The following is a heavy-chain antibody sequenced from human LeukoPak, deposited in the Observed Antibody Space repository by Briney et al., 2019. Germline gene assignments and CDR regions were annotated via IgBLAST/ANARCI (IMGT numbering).Heavy chain of an antibody. CDR3: TRVGYIDEGIDY. J-gene: IGHJ4*02. CDR2: IKQDGSKK. CDR1: GFPFSIYW. D-gene: IGHD5-24*01. Sequence: PGGSLRLSCVASGFPFSIYWMTWVRQATGKGLEWVANIKQDGSKKSYVDSVKGRFTISRDNAKNSLYLQMDSLRAEDTAIYYCTRVGYIDEGIDYWGQGTLVTVSS. V-gene: IGHV3-7*04.